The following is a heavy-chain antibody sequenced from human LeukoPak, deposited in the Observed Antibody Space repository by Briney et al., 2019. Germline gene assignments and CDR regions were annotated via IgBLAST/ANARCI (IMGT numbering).Heavy chain of an antibody. CDR2: ISGSGGST. Sequence: GGSLRLSCAASGFTFSSYAMSWVRQAPGKGLEWVSAISGSGGSTYYADSVKGRFTISRDNSKNTLYLQMNSLRAEDTAVYHCAKEILGYSSSWYYFDYWGQGTLVTVSS. J-gene: IGHJ4*02. D-gene: IGHD6-13*01. V-gene: IGHV3-23*01. CDR1: GFTFSSYA. CDR3: AKEILGYSSSWYYFDY.